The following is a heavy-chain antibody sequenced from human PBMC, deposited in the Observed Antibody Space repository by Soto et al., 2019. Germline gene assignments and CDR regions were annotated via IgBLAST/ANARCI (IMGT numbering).Heavy chain of an antibody. CDR3: ARGPAATVTTKGRWFDP. D-gene: IGHD4-4*01. CDR2: IYYSGST. Sequence: SETLSLTCTVSGGSISSGGYYWSWIRQYPGKGLEWIGYIYYSGSTYYNPSLKSRVTISVDTSKNQFSLKLSSVTAADTAVYFWARGPAATVTTKGRWFDPWGQGTLVTVSS. CDR1: GGSISSGGYY. V-gene: IGHV4-31*03. J-gene: IGHJ5*02.